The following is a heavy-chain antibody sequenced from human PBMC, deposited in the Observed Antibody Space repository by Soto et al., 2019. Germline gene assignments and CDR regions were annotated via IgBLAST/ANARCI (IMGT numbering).Heavy chain of an antibody. CDR3: ARVVGALGHWFDP. D-gene: IGHD1-26*01. CDR2: ISVYNGNT. J-gene: IGHJ5*02. CDR1: GYTFTSYG. Sequence: QVQLVQSGAEVKKPGASVKVSWKASGYTFTSYGLSWVRQAPGQRLEWIGRISVYNGNTNYAQKLQGRVTMTTDTSTSTAYMELRSLRSDDTAAYYCARVVGALGHWFDPWGQGTLVTVSS. V-gene: IGHV1-18*01.